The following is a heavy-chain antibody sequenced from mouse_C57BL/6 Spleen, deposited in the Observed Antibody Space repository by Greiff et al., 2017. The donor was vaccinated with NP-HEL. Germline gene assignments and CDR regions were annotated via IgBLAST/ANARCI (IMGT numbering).Heavy chain of an antibody. Sequence: VQLQQSGPELVKPGASVKISCKASGYAFSSSWMNWVKQRPGKGLEWIGRIYPGDGDTNYNGKFKGKATLTADKSSSTAYMQLSSLTSEDSAVYFCASTVVATSFDYWGQGTTLTVSS. V-gene: IGHV1-82*01. J-gene: IGHJ2*01. D-gene: IGHD1-1*01. CDR2: IYPGDGDT. CDR3: ASTVVATSFDY. CDR1: GYAFSSSW.